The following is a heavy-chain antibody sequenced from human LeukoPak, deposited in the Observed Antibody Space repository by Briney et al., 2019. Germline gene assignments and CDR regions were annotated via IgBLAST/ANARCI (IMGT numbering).Heavy chain of an antibody. CDR1: GGPISSYY. CDR2: IYYSGST. D-gene: IGHD6-13*01. Sequence: TSETLSLTCTVSGGPISSYYWSWIRQPPGKGLEWIGYIYYSGSTNYSPSLKSRVTISVDTSKNQFSLKLSSVTAADTAVYYCARVYSSSWYPGSGFDPWGQGTLVTVSS. CDR3: ARVYSSSWYPGSGFDP. V-gene: IGHV4-59*08. J-gene: IGHJ5*02.